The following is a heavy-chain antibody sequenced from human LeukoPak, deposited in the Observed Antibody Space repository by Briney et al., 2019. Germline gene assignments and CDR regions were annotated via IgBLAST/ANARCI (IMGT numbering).Heavy chain of an antibody. J-gene: IGHJ6*02. Sequence: ASVKVSCKASGYTFTSYAMHWERQAPGQRLEWMGWINAGNGNTKYSQKFQGRVTITRDTSASTAYMELSSLRSEDTAVYYCARGCSTSRKTNYYYYGMDVWGQGTTVTVSS. CDR2: INAGNGNT. CDR3: ARGCSTSRKTNYYYYGMDV. V-gene: IGHV1-3*01. D-gene: IGHD2-2*01. CDR1: GYTFTSYA.